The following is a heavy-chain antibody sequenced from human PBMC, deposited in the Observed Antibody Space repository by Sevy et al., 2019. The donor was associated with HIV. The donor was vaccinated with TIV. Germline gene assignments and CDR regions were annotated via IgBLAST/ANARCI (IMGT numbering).Heavy chain of an antibody. CDR2: LSFGCGKI. Sequence: GGSLRLSCAASGFAFYDYSMRWIRQAPGKGLEWVVTLSFGCGKIKYADSGKGRITISRGNSKNSFYLQMDNLRVEDTALYYCAREGCTRPHDYWGQGTRVTVSS. CDR3: AREGCTRPHDY. V-gene: IGHV3-23*01. J-gene: IGHJ4*02. CDR1: GFAFYDYS. D-gene: IGHD2-8*01.